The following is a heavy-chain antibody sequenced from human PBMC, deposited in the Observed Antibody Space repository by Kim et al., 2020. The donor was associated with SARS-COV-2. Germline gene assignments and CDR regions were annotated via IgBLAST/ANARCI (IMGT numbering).Heavy chain of an antibody. J-gene: IGHJ6*02. CDR3: ARDMVREQLFARYYYYGMDV. V-gene: IGHV3-21*01. CDR2: ISSSSSYI. D-gene: IGHD3-10*01. CDR1: GFTFSSYS. Sequence: GGSLRLSCAASGFTFSSYSMNWVRQAPGKGLEWVSSISSSSSYIYYADSVKGRFTISRDNAKNSLYLQMNSLRAEDTAVYYCARDMVREQLFARYYYYGMDVWGQGTTVTVSS.